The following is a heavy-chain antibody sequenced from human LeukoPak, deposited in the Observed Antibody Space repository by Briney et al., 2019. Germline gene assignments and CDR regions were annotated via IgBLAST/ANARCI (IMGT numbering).Heavy chain of an antibody. CDR3: ARSLYYYDSSYYY. D-gene: IGHD3-22*01. CDR1: AGSISSSNW. V-gene: IGHV4-4*02. CDR2: INHSGST. J-gene: IGHJ4*02. Sequence: PSETLSLACAVSAGSISSSNWWSWTRQSRGKGLEWIGEINHSGSTNYNPSLKSRVTISVDTSKNQFSLKLSSVTAADTAVYYCARSLYYYDSSYYYWGQGTLVTVSS.